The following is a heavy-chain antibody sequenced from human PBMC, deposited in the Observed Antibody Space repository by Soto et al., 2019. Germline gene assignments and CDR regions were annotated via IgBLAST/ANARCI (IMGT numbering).Heavy chain of an antibody. V-gene: IGHV3-66*04. CDR2: IYSGGGT. CDR1: GFTVSSNY. J-gene: IGHJ5*02. D-gene: IGHD3-10*01. Sequence: EVQLVESGGGLVQPGGSLRLSCAASGFTVSSNYMSWVRQAPGKGLEWVSVIYSGGGTYYPDSVKGRFTISRDNFKYTVYLQMNSLRGDDTAVYYCARHHGESRGRDWFDPWGQGILVTVSS. CDR3: ARHHGESRGRDWFDP.